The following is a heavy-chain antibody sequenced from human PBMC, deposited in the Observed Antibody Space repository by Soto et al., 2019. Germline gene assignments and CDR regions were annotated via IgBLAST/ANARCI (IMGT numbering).Heavy chain of an antibody. V-gene: IGHV3-21*01. CDR3: ARNSVLRFLEWLLDPYYYYYMDV. J-gene: IGHJ6*03. CDR1: GFTFSSYS. CDR2: ISSSSSYI. Sequence: RLSCAASGFTFSSYSMNWVRQAPGKGLEWVSSISSSSSYIYYADSVKGRFTISRDNAKNSLYLQMNSLRAEDTAVYYCARNSVLRFLEWLLDPYYYYYMDVWGKGTTVTVSS. D-gene: IGHD3-3*01.